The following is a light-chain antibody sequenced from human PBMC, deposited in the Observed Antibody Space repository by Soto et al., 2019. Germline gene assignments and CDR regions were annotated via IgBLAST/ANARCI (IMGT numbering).Light chain of an antibody. CDR3: LQYNNWPPFT. CDR2: GAS. CDR1: QSVSSN. Sequence: EIVMTQSPATLSVSPGERATLSCRASQSVSSNLAWYQQKPGQPPRLLIYGASTRATGIPDRFSGSGSGTEFTLTISSLQSEDFAVYYCLQYNNWPPFTFGPGTKVDIK. J-gene: IGKJ3*01. V-gene: IGKV3-15*01.